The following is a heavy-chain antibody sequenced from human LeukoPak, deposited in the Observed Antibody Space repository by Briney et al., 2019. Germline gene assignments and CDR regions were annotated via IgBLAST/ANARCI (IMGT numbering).Heavy chain of an antibody. D-gene: IGHD3-22*01. J-gene: IGHJ4*02. CDR3: AGLVGRYSSGLYYYYFDY. CDR1: GDSINSLDL. V-gene: IGHV4-4*02. CDR2: MYLSGTT. Sequence: SETLSLPCTVSGDSINSLDLWSWVRPPPGKGLEWIGEMYLSGTTHSNPSVKSRVTISIDKSKNQFFLNLSSVTSADTPGYYCAGLVGRYSSGLYYYYFDYWGQGTLVTVSS.